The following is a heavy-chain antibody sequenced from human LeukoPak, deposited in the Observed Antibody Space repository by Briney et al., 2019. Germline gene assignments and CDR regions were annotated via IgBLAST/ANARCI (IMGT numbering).Heavy chain of an antibody. CDR3: ARLAGAYGSGYYMDV. V-gene: IGHV4-39*01. J-gene: IGHJ6*03. D-gene: IGHD3-10*01. Sequence: PSETLSLTCTVSGGSISSSSYYWGWIRQPPGKGLEWIGSIYYSGSTYYNPSLKSRVTISVDTSKNQFSLKLSSVTAADTAVYYCARLAGAYGSGYYMDVWGKGTTVTISS. CDR2: IYYSGST. CDR1: GGSISSSSYY.